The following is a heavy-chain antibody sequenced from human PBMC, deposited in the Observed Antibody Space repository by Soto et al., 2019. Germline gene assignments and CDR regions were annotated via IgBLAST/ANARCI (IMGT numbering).Heavy chain of an antibody. Sequence: QVQLVQSGAEVQKPGSSVKVSCKASGGTFSSYAISWVRQAPGQGLEWMGGIIPIFCTANYAQKFQGRVTITAYEYTSTAYMELRSLRSEDTAVYYCARDPGAFWSGFGYYGMDVWGQGSTVTVSS. CDR3: ARDPGAFWSGFGYYGMDV. V-gene: IGHV1-69*01. D-gene: IGHD3-3*01. CDR1: GGTFSSYA. J-gene: IGHJ6*02. CDR2: IIPIFCTA.